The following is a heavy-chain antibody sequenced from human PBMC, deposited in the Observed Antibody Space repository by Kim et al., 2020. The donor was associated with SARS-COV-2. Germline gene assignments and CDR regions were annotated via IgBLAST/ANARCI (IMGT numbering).Heavy chain of an antibody. Sequence: SVKVSCKASGGTFSSYAISWVRQATGQGLEWMGGIIPIFGTANYAQKFQGRVTITADESTSTAYMELSSLRSEDTAVYYCARVSWGQYPGWYFDYWGQGTLVTVSS. J-gene: IGHJ4*02. V-gene: IGHV1-69*13. CDR3: ARVSWGQYPGWYFDY. CDR1: GGTFSSYA. CDR2: IIPIFGTA. D-gene: IGHD2-2*01.